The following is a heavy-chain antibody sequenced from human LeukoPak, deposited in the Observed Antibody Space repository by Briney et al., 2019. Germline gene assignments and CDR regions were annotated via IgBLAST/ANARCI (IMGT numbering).Heavy chain of an antibody. Sequence: WASVKVSCKASGGTFSSYAISWVRQAPGQGLEWMGGIIPIFGTANYAQKFQGRVTITTDESTSTAYMELSSLRSEDTAVYYCAREGVESSSTRPQAFDIWGQGTMVTVSS. J-gene: IGHJ3*02. CDR1: GGTFSSYA. CDR3: AREGVESSSTRPQAFDI. V-gene: IGHV1-69*05. CDR2: IIPIFGTA. D-gene: IGHD2-2*01.